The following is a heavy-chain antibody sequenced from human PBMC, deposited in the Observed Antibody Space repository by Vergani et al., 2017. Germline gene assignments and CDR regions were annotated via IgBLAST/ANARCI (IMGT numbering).Heavy chain of an antibody. CDR2: IYYSGST. D-gene: IGHD2-2*01. CDR3: ARHGDIVVVPAADANWFDP. Sequence: QLQLQESGPGLVKPSETLSLTCTVSGGSISSSSYYWVWIRQPPGKGLEWFGSIYYSGSTYYNPSLKSRVTISVETSKNQFSLKLSSVTAADTAVYYCARHGDIVVVPAADANWFDPWGQGTLVTVSS. V-gene: IGHV4-39*01. J-gene: IGHJ5*02. CDR1: GGSISSSSYY.